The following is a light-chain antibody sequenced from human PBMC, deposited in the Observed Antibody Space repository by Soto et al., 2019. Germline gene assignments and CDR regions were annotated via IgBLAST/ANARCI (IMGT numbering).Light chain of an antibody. CDR1: QSVIY. Sequence: DIVLTQSPGTLSLSPGGRATLSVRASQSVIYLAWYQQKPGQAPRLLFYGASNRATGIPGRFSGSGSGTDFTLTISRMEPEDSAVYYCHQYGIVPWTFGQGTKVDIK. CDR2: GAS. J-gene: IGKJ1*01. V-gene: IGKV3-20*01. CDR3: HQYGIVPWT.